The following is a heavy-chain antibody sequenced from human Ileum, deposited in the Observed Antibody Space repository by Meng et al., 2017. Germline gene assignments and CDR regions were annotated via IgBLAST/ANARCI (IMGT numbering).Heavy chain of an antibody. CDR2: INSDGSDI. CDR1: GFTLSTYW. CDR3: ARVGYYDSSNYYAYFQH. V-gene: IGHV3-74*01. Sequence: GGSLRLSCAASGFTLSTYWMHWVRQTPGKGLVWVARINSDGSDISYADSVKGRFTISRDDAKNTLYLQMNSLRAEDTAVYYCARVGYYDSSNYYAYFQHWGQGTLVTVSS. D-gene: IGHD3-22*01. J-gene: IGHJ1*01.